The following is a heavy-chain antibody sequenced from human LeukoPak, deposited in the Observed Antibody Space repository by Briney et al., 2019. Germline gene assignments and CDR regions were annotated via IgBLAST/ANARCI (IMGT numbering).Heavy chain of an antibody. CDR2: IYYSGST. CDR3: ARVLPGLDIVVVPAAKGWFDP. CDR1: GGSISSSSYY. D-gene: IGHD2-2*01. V-gene: IGHV4-39*07. Sequence: SETLSLTCTVSGGSISSSSYYWGWIRQPPGKGLEWIGSIYYSGSTYYNPSLKSRVTISVDTSKNQFSLKLSSVTAADTAVYYCARVLPGLDIVVVPAAKGWFDPWGQGTLVTVSS. J-gene: IGHJ5*02.